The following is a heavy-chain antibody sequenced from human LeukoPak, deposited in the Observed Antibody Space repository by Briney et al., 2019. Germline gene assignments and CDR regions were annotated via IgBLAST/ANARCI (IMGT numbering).Heavy chain of an antibody. CDR3: ARVPGRRYLQHIFDS. CDR1: GGSLSDDY. J-gene: IGHJ4*02. Sequence: SETLTLTCGVFGGSLSDDYWSWIRQPPGKGLEWIDEINHRGTTNYNPSLRSRVTISVDTSKNQFSLNLTSVSAADTSMYYCARVPGRRYLQHIFDSWGQGTLVTVSS. D-gene: IGHD2-21*01. CDR2: INHRGTT. V-gene: IGHV4-34*01.